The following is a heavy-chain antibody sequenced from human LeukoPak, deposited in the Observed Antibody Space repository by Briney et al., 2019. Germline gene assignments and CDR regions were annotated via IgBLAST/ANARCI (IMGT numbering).Heavy chain of an antibody. D-gene: IGHD4-17*01. Sequence: ASVKVSCKASGYTFTGYYMHWVRQAPGQGLEWRGWISAYNGNTNYAQKLQGRVTMTTDTSTSTAYMELRSLRSDDTAVYYCAREPVTTQGEDYWGQGALVTVSS. J-gene: IGHJ4*02. CDR2: ISAYNGNT. CDR1: GYTFTGYY. V-gene: IGHV1-18*04. CDR3: AREPVTTQGEDY.